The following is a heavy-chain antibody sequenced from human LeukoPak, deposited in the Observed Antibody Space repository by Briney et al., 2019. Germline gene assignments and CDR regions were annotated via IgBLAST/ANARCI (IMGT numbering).Heavy chain of an antibody. V-gene: IGHV1-46*01. CDR3: ARDLRQDYYYYYGMDV. Sequence: ASVKVSCKASGYTFTSYYMHWVRQAPGQGLEWMGIINPSGGSTSYAQKFQGRVTMTRDTSISTAYMELSRLRSDDTAVYYCARDLRQDYYYYYGMDVWGQGTTVTVSS. J-gene: IGHJ6*02. CDR2: INPSGGST. CDR1: GYTFTSYY.